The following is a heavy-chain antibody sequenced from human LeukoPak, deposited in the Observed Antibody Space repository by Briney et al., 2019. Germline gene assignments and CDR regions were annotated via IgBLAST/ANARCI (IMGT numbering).Heavy chain of an antibody. CDR3: ARHYHYDILTGYTNWFDP. D-gene: IGHD3-9*01. CDR1: GYSFTSYW. CDR2: IYPGDSDT. J-gene: IGHJ5*02. Sequence: GEPLKISCKGSGYSFTSYWIGWVRQMPGKGLEWMGIIYPGDSDTRYSPSFQGQVTISADKSISTAYLQWSSLKASDTAMYYCARHYHYDILTGYTNWFDPWGQGTLVTVSS. V-gene: IGHV5-51*01.